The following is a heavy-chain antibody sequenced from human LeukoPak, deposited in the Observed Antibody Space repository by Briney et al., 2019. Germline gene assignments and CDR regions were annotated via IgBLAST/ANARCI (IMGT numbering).Heavy chain of an antibody. D-gene: IGHD1-26*01. Sequence: ESGPALVKPTQTHTLIFPFSGVSPSTSGMCVSWIRQPPGKALQWLARIAWGDDKYYSPSLKTRPTFSKDTTKNQAVIQLSKIDPVDTATYYCARMDSGSYYYFDYWGQGTLVTVS. J-gene: IGHJ4*02. CDR1: GVSPSTSGMC. CDR2: IAWGDDK. CDR3: ARMDSGSYYYFDY. V-gene: IGHV2-70*11.